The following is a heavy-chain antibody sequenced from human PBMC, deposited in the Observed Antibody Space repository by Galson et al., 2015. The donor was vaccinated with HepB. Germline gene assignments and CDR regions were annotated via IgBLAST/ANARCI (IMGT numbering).Heavy chain of an antibody. CDR3: ARAAGYYDSSGPFDY. V-gene: IGHV3-7*01. Sequence: SLRLSCAASGFTLSSHWTSWVRQAPGKGLEWVANIKQDGSEKYYVDSVKGRFTISRDNAKNSLYLQMNSLRAEDTAVYYCARAAGYYDSSGPFDYWGQGTLVTVSS. CDR1: GFTLSSHW. CDR2: IKQDGSEK. J-gene: IGHJ4*02. D-gene: IGHD3-22*01.